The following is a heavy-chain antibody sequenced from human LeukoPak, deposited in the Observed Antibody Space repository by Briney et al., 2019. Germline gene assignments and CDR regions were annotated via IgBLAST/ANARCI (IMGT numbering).Heavy chain of an antibody. V-gene: IGHV3-7*01. CDR2: IKQDGSEK. J-gene: IGHJ4*02. CDR1: GFTFSSYW. CDR3: ARHSDYDILTGPNDY. D-gene: IGHD3-9*01. Sequence: PGGSLRLSCAASGFTFSSYWMSWVRQAPGKGLEWVANIKQDGSEKYYVDSVKGRFTISRDNAKNSLYLQMNSLRAEDTAVYYCARHSDYDILTGPNDYWGQGTLVTVSS.